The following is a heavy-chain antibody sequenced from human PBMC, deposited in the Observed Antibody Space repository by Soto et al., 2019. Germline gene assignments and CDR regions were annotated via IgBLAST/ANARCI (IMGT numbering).Heavy chain of an antibody. V-gene: IGHV4-59*01. CDR1: GGSISSYY. Sequence: SETLSLTCTVSGGSISSYYWSWIRQPPGKGLEWIGYIYYSGSTNYNPSLKSRVTISVDTSKNQFSLKLSSVTAADTAVYYFVCFVVAAPIPYYYSFLAVWVNGSTVPVSS. CDR2: IYYSGST. CDR3: VCFVVAAPIPYYYSFLAV. D-gene: IGHD2-15*01. J-gene: IGHJ6*03.